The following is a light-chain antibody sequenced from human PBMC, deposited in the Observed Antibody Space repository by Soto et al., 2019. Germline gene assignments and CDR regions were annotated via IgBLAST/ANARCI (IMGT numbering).Light chain of an antibody. CDR3: CSYTTSNTRQIV. CDR1: SSDVGGYNY. Sequence: QSALPQPASVSGSPGQSITISCTGTSSDVGGYNYVSWYQQQPGKAPKFMIYDVTNRPSGVSNRFSGSKSGNTASLTISGPQAEDEADYYCCSYTTSNTRQIVFGTGTKVTVL. V-gene: IGLV2-14*03. CDR2: DVT. J-gene: IGLJ1*01.